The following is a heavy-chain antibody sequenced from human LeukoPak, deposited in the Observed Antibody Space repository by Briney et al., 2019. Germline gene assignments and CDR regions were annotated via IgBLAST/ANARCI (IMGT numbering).Heavy chain of an antibody. J-gene: IGHJ4*02. CDR3: ATEYYDILTGYFDY. CDR1: GFTFTSYA. V-gene: IGHV3-23*01. Sequence: GGSLRLSCAASGFTFTSYATSWVRQAPGKGLEWVSAISGSGGSTSYADSVKGRFTISRDNSKNTLFLQMSSLRAEDTAVYYCATEYYDILTGYFDYWGQGTLVTVSS. D-gene: IGHD3-9*01. CDR2: ISGSGGST.